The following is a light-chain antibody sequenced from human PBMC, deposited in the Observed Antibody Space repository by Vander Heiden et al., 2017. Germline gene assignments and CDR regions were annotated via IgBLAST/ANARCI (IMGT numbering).Light chain of an antibody. CDR1: QSISSW. CDR3: QQDNSLWT. Sequence: DIQMTKSPSTLSASVGDRVTITCRASQSISSWLAWYQQKPGKAPKLLIYDASSLESGVPSRFSGSGSGTEFTLTISSLQPDDFATYYCQQDNSLWTFGQGTKVEIK. J-gene: IGKJ1*01. V-gene: IGKV1-5*01. CDR2: DAS.